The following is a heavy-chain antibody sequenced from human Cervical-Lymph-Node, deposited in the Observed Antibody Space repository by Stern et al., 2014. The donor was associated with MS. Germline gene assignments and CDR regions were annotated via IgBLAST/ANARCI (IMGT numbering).Heavy chain of an antibody. CDR2: IKWDDDK. Sequence: QITLKESGPALVKPTQTLTLTCTFSGFSLSTSGMSVSWIRQPPGKALEWLELIKWDDDKYYRRSLKPRLTISKDTSKNQVVITLTNMDPVDTATYYCAHSGMYSGSISTFDYWGQGTLVTVSS. CDR3: AHSGMYSGSISTFDY. D-gene: IGHD3-10*01. J-gene: IGHJ4*02. CDR1: GFSLSTSGMS. V-gene: IGHV2-70*13.